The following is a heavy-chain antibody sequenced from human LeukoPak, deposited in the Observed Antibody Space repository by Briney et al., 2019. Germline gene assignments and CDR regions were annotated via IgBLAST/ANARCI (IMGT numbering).Heavy chain of an antibody. D-gene: IGHD1-26*01. J-gene: IGHJ3*02. V-gene: IGHV3-48*03. CDR2: ISSGGSTV. CDR3: ARVIIVGATGI. Sequence: GQSLRLSCAASGFTFSSYEMNWVRQAPGKGLEWVSYISSGGSTVHYADSVKGRFTISRDNAKNSLFLQMNSLTAEDTAVYYCARVIIVGATGIWGQGTMVTVSS. CDR1: GFTFSSYE.